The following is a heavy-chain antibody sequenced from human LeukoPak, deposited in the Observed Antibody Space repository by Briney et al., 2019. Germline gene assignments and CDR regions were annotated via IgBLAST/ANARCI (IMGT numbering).Heavy chain of an antibody. CDR1: GFTFTNAW. V-gene: IGHV3-15*01. J-gene: IGHJ6*02. CDR3: NTVGYCSRPNCSAIYYGMDV. Sequence: GGSLRLSCAASGFTFTNAWMSWVRQAPGKGLEWVGRIKSKSDAGTTDYAAPVKGRFTISRDDSKNTVYLEINSLKTEDTAVYYCNTVGYCSRPNCSAIYYGMDVWGQGTTVTVSS. CDR2: IKSKSDAGTT. D-gene: IGHD2-2*01.